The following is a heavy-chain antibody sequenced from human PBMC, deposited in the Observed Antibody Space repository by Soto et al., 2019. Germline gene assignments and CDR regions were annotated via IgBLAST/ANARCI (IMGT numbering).Heavy chain of an antibody. J-gene: IGHJ3*01. CDR3: ATWHEREHAYDV. V-gene: IGHV3-66*01. CDR1: GLTVRGKKY. D-gene: IGHD1-1*01. Sequence: GGTLRLSCAASGLTVRGKKYVALVRQAPGKGLEWVSALYDVDGSFYSESVKGRFTTSSDSTKTTVYLQMNDLRPADTAVYYCATWHEREHAYDVGGQGTTVTVSS. CDR2: LYDVDGS.